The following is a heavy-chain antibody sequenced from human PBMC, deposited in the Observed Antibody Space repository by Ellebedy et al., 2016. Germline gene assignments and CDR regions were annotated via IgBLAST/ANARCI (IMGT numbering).Heavy chain of an antibody. J-gene: IGHJ4*02. V-gene: IGHV3-23*01. CDR3: AREIRNSYYWADS. CDR2: ISAGSDTT. CDR1: GFTFRNFF. Sequence: GESLKISXVASGFTFRNFFMSWVRQAPGKGLEWVSTISAGSDTTRLADSVKGRFTISRDNAQNTLYLQMDSLRAEDTAVYYCAREIRNSYYWADSWGQGTLVTVSS. D-gene: IGHD1-26*01.